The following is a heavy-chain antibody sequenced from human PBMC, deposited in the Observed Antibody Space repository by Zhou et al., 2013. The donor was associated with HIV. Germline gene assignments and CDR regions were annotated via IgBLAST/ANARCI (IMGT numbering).Heavy chain of an antibody. Sequence: QVQLLQSGPEVKKPGASVKVSCKASGFTFTAFGISWVRQAPGQGLEWMGWISSYNGHTNYAQNFQGRVTVTTDTSTGTAYMELRSLRSDDTALYYCARAYSTAWYGGGFYYMDVWGQGTTVTVS. D-gene: IGHD4-4*01. V-gene: IGHV1-18*01. CDR3: ARAYSTAWYGGGFYYMDV. J-gene: IGHJ6*03. CDR2: ISSYNGHT. CDR1: GFTFTAFG.